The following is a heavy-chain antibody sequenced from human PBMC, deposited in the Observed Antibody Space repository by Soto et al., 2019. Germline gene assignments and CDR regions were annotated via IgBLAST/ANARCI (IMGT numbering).Heavy chain of an antibody. CDR1: GYAFTTYG. D-gene: IGHD1-1*01. Sequence: QVHLVQSGAEVKKPGASVKVSCKGSGYAFTTYGITWVRQAPGQGLEWMGWIRAHNGNTNYAQKHQGRVTVSGDTFTSTAYMEQRRLRSDDTAVYYCARGRYGDYWGQRALVTVSS. CDR3: ARGRYGDY. V-gene: IGHV1-18*01. CDR2: IRAHNGNT. J-gene: IGHJ4*02.